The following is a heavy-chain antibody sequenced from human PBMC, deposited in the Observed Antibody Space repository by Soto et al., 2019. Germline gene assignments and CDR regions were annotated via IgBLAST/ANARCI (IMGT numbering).Heavy chain of an antibody. CDR3: ARDYMAVACSFDY. Sequence: QVQLVQSGAEVKKTGASVKVSCKASGYTFTSYGILWVRQAPGQGLEWMGWISAYNGNTNYAQKLQGRVNMTTDTSTSTAYIELRSLRSDDTAVYYCARDYMAVACSFDYWGQGTLVTVSS. D-gene: IGHD6-19*01. J-gene: IGHJ4*02. CDR2: ISAYNGNT. V-gene: IGHV1-18*04. CDR1: GYTFTSYG.